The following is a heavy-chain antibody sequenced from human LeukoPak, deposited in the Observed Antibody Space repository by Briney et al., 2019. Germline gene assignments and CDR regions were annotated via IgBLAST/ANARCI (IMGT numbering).Heavy chain of an antibody. V-gene: IGHV4-39*07. J-gene: IGHJ5*02. Sequence: PSETLSLTCTVSGGSISSSSYYWGWIRLPPGKGLEWIGSISYSGSTYYNPSLKSRVTISVDTSKNQFSLKLSSVTAADTAVYYCARAYSSSWYFNWFDPWGQGTLVTVSS. CDR1: GGSISSSSYY. D-gene: IGHD6-13*01. CDR3: ARAYSSSWYFNWFDP. CDR2: ISYSGST.